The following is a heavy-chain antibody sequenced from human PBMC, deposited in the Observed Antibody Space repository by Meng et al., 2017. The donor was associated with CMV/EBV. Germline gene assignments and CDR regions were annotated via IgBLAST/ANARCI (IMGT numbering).Heavy chain of an antibody. D-gene: IGHD3-16*01. CDR1: GYSISSGYY. V-gene: IGHV4-38-2*02. Sequence: SETLLTCTVSGYSISSGYYWGWIRQPPGKGLEWIGSIYHSGSTYYNPSLKSRVTISVDTSKNQFSLKLSSVTAADTAVYYCARVGVGYDSAFDPWGQGTLVTVSS. CDR3: ARVGVGYDSAFDP. CDR2: IYHSGST. J-gene: IGHJ5*02.